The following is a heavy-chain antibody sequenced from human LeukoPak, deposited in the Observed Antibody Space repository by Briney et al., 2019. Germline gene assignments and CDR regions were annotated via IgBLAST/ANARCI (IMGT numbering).Heavy chain of an antibody. CDR1: GFTFSSYA. Sequence: PGGSPRLSCAASGFTFSSYAMSWVRQAPGKGLEWVSAISGSGGSTYYADSAKGRFTISRDNSKNTLYLQMNSLRAEDTAVYYCASNLEMATTPPDYWGQGTLVTVSS. CDR2: ISGSGGST. V-gene: IGHV3-23*01. J-gene: IGHJ4*02. D-gene: IGHD5-24*01. CDR3: ASNLEMATTPPDY.